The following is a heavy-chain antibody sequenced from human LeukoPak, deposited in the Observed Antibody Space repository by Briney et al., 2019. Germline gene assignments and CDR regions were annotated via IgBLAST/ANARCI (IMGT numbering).Heavy chain of an antibody. J-gene: IGHJ4*02. CDR3: TRRPYSSSWYYFDY. CDR2: IWPDGSNK. V-gene: IGHV3-33*01. D-gene: IGHD6-13*01. Sequence: GGSLRLSCEASGFTFSSYGIHWVRQAPGKGLEWVAVIWPDGSNKYYADSVKGRFTISRDNSKNTLYLQLNSLRVEDTAVYYCTRRPYSSSWYYFDYWGQGTLVTVSS. CDR1: GFTFSSYG.